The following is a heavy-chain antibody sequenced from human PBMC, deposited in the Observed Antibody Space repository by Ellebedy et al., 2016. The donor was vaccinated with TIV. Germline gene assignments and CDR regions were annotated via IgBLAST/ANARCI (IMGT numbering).Heavy chain of an antibody. Sequence: MPSETLSLTCTVSGGSISSSSYYWGWIRQPPGKGLEWIGSIYYSGSTYYNPSLKSRVTISVDTSKNQFSLKLSSVTAADTAVYYCARLWGIAALNADYWGQGTLVTVSS. V-gene: IGHV4-39*01. CDR3: ARLWGIAALNADY. CDR2: IYYSGST. D-gene: IGHD6-13*01. J-gene: IGHJ4*02. CDR1: GGSISSSSYY.